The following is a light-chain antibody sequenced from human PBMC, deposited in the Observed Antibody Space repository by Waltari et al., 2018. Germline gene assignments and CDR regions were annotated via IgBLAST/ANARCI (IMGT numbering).Light chain of an antibody. Sequence: EIVLTQSPGTLSLSPGERATLSCRASQSVSSIYLAGYQQKPGQAPRLLIYGASSRATGIPDRFSGSGSGTDFTLTISRLEPEDCAVYYCQQYGTLITFGQGTRLEIK. J-gene: IGKJ5*01. CDR2: GAS. V-gene: IGKV3-20*01. CDR1: QSVSSIY. CDR3: QQYGTLIT.